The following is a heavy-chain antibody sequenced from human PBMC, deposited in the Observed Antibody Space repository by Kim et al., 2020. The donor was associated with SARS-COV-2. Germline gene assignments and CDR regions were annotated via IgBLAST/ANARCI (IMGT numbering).Heavy chain of an antibody. CDR2: IFYSGNT. D-gene: IGHD5-12*01. V-gene: IGHV4-39*01. CDR1: GGSIGSGSYY. J-gene: IGHJ5*02. CDR3: ASRATLTYNWFDP. Sequence: SETLSLTCTVSGGSIGSGSYYWGWIRQPPGKGLEWIGSIFYSGNTYYNPSLKSRVTIFIDTSKNQLSLKLNSVTAADTAVYYCASRATLTYNWFDPCGQ.